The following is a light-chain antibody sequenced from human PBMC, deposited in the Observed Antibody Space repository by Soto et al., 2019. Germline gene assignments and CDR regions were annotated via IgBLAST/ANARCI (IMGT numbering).Light chain of an antibody. J-gene: IGKJ5*01. Sequence: LTQSPATLSLSPGERATLSCRASQSVSNYLSWYQQKPGQAPRLLMYETSRRATGIPARFSGSGSGTDFTLTISSLEPEDFAVYYCQQRHNWRDTFGQGTRLEIK. V-gene: IGKV3-11*01. CDR1: QSVSNY. CDR2: ETS. CDR3: QQRHNWRDT.